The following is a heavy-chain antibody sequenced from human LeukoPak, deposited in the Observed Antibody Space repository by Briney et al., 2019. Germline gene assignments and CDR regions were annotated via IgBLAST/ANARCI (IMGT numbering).Heavy chain of an antibody. V-gene: IGHV4-61*01. D-gene: IGHD3-10*01. CDR1: GYSINNGYY. CDR3: ASHYGSGSFYSPFDY. J-gene: IGHJ4*02. Sequence: SETLSLTCTVFGYSINNGYYWSWIRQPPGKGLEWIGYIYYSGSTNYNPSLKSRVTISLDTSKNQFSLKLSSVTAADTAVYYCASHYGSGSFYSPFDYWGQGTLVTVSS. CDR2: IYYSGST.